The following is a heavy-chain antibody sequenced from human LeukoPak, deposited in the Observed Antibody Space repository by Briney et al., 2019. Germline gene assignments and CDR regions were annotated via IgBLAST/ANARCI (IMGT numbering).Heavy chain of an antibody. CDR1: GFTFSSYA. CDR2: ISSNGGST. CDR3: ARALSGYGYDY. J-gene: IGHJ4*02. D-gene: IGHD5-12*01. Sequence: AGGSLRLSCAASGFTFSSYAMHWVRQAPGKGLEYVSAISSNGGSTYYANSVKGRFTISRDNSKNTLYLQMGSLRAEDMAVYYCARALSGYGYDYWGQGTLVTVSS. V-gene: IGHV3-64*01.